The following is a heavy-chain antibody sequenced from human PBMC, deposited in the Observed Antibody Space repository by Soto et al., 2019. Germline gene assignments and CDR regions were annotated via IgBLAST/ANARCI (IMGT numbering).Heavy chain of an antibody. CDR2: ISAYNGNT. CDR3: ARDTVYFDDKYYFDY. V-gene: IGHV1-18*01. CDR1: GYTFTSYG. J-gene: IGHJ4*02. Sequence: ASVKVSCKASGYTFTSYGISCVRQAPGQGLEWMGWISAYNGNTNYAQKLQGRVTMTTDTSTSTAYMELRSLRSDDTAVYYCARDTVYFDDKYYFDYWGQGTLVTVSS. D-gene: IGHD3-9*01.